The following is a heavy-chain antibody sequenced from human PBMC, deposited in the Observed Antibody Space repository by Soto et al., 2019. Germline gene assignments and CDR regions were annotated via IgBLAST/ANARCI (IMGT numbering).Heavy chain of an antibody. V-gene: IGHV4-31*03. Sequence: QVQLQESGPGLVKPSQTLSLTCTVSGGSISSGGYYWSWIRQHPGKGLEWIGYIYYSGSTYYNPSLKSRSTISVDTSKNQFSLEQSSVTAADTAVYYCEREDYGDYNYFDYWGQGTLVTVSS. J-gene: IGHJ4*02. CDR1: GGSISSGGYY. CDR3: EREDYGDYNYFDY. D-gene: IGHD4-17*01. CDR2: IYYSGST.